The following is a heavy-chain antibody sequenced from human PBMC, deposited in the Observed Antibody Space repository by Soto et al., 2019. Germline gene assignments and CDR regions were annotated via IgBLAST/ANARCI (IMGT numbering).Heavy chain of an antibody. J-gene: IGHJ4*02. CDR3: ARIPHIVATIGTFDY. V-gene: IGHV5-51*01. Sequence: GESLKISCKGSGSSFTSYWIGWVRQIPGKGLEWMGIIYPGDSDTRYSPSFQGQVTISADKSISTAYLQWSSLKASDTAMYYCARIPHIVATIGTFDYWGQGTLVTV. D-gene: IGHD5-12*01. CDR2: IYPGDSDT. CDR1: GSSFTSYW.